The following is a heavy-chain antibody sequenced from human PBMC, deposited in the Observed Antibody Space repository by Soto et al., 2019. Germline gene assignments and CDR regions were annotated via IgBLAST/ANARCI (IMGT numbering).Heavy chain of an antibody. CDR1: GGSISSGDYY. Sequence: SETLSLTCTVSGGSISSGDYYWSWIRQPPGKGLEWIGYIYYSGSTYYNPSLKSRVTISVDTSKNQFSLKLSSVTAADTAVYYCARELYCSGGSCYSYWFDPWGQGTLVTVSS. D-gene: IGHD2-15*01. CDR3: ARELYCSGGSCYSYWFDP. V-gene: IGHV4-30-4*01. J-gene: IGHJ5*02. CDR2: IYYSGST.